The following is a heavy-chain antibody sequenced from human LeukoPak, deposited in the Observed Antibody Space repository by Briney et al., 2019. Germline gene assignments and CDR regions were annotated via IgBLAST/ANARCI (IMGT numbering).Heavy chain of an antibody. CDR3: ARDVRGVAGAFEL. V-gene: IGHV4-31*03. CDR2: IHYSGST. J-gene: IGHJ3*01. D-gene: IGHD3-10*02. Sequence: SETLSLTCSFSGDSTGSNTYYWSWIRQHPEKGLEWIGYIHYSGSTFYNPSLKGRATLLMDTSNNLFSLSLTSATAADTAVYFCARDVRGVAGAFELWGQGTRVTVSS. CDR1: GDSTGSNTYY.